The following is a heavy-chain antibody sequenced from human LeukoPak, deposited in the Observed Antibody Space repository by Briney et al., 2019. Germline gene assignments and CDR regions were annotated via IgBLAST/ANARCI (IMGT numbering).Heavy chain of an antibody. CDR2: ITSGGGT. V-gene: IGHV3-23*01. CDR3: AKSVGTGVYYNNDC. J-gene: IGHJ4*02. CDR1: GVTFSSYA. D-gene: IGHD3-10*01. Sequence: GGSLRLSCAASGVTFSSYAMTWVRQAPGQGLEWVSGITSGGGTYYADSVKGRFTISRDNSKNTLYVQMTSLRDEDTAVYYCAKSVGTGVYYNNDCWGQGTLVTVSS.